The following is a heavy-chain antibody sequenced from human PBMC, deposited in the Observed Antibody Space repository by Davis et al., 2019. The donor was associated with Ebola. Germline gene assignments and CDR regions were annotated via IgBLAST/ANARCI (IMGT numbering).Heavy chain of an antibody. V-gene: IGHV1-69*13. CDR1: GGTFSSYA. Sequence: SVKVSCKASGGTFSSYAINWVRQAPGQGLEWMGGIIPMFGTANYAQKFQGRVTITADESTSTGYMELSSLRSEDTAVYYCARLGATNSIGLEFDPWGQGTLVTVSS. CDR2: IIPMFGTA. D-gene: IGHD2/OR15-2a*01. J-gene: IGHJ5*02. CDR3: ARLGATNSIGLEFDP.